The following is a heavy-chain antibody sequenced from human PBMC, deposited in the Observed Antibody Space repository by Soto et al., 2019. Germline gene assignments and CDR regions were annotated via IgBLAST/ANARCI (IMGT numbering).Heavy chain of an antibody. V-gene: IGHV1-3*01. CDR2: INAGNGNT. Sequence: ASVKVSCKASGYTFTSYAMHWVLPAPGQRLEWMGWINAGNGNTKYSQKFQGRVTITRDTSASTAYMELSSLRSEDTAVYYCARGELGYCSSTSCYYSYYYGMDVWGQGTTVTVSS. CDR3: ARGELGYCSSTSCYYSYYYGMDV. CDR1: GYTFTSYA. D-gene: IGHD2-2*01. J-gene: IGHJ6*02.